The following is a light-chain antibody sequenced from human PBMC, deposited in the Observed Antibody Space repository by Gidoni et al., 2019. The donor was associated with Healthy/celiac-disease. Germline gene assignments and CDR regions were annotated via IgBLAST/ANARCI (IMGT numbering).Light chain of an antibody. J-gene: IGKJ3*01. V-gene: IGKV3-15*01. CDR1: QSVSSN. Sequence: IVMTQSPATLSVSPGERATLPCRASQSVSSNLAWYQQKPGQAPRLLIYGASTRATGIPARFSGSGSGTEFTLTISSLQSEDFAVYYCQQYNNWPQTFGPGTKVDIK. CDR3: QQYNNWPQT. CDR2: GAS.